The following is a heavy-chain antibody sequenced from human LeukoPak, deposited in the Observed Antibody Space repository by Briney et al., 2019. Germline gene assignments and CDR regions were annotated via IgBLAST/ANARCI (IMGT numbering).Heavy chain of an antibody. CDR3: ARDYRRLEY. V-gene: IGHV3-66*02. Sequence: GGSLRLSCAASGFTFSSYWMHWVRQAPGKGLEWVSVIYSGGSTYYADSVKGRFTISRDNSKNTLYLQMNSLRAEDTAVYYCARDYRRLEYWGQGTLVTVSS. CDR2: IYSGGST. J-gene: IGHJ4*02. CDR1: GFTFSSYW. D-gene: IGHD3-10*01.